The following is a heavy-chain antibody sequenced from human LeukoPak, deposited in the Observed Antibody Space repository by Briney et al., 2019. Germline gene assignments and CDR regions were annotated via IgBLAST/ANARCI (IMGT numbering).Heavy chain of an antibody. CDR1: GGSISGYY. Sequence: KPSETLSLTCTVSGGSISGYYWSWIRQPPGKGLEWIGYIYYTGNTNYNPSLKSRVTISVDSSKNQFSLSLSSVTAADTAVYYCARIAPLDGYRFDYWGQGTLVTVSS. CDR3: ARIAPLDGYRFDY. D-gene: IGHD5-24*01. V-gene: IGHV4-59*01. CDR2: IYYTGNT. J-gene: IGHJ4*02.